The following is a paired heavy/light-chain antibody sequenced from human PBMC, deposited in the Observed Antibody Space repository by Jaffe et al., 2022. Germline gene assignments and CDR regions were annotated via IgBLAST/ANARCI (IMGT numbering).Light chain of an antibody. CDR1: SGINVGTYR. CDR2: YKSDSDK. CDR3: AIWYSSGWV. Sequence: QPVLTQPTSLSASPGASARFTCTLRSGINVGTYRIYWYQQKPGSLPRYLLRYKSDSDKQQGSGVPSRFSGSKDASTNAGLLLISGLQSEDEADYYCAIWYSSGWVFGGGTKLTVL. J-gene: IGLJ3*02. V-gene: IGLV5-39*01.
Heavy chain of an antibody. Sequence: EVQLVESGGGLVQPGGSLRLSCAASGFTFSNYEMNWVRQAPGEGLEWVSYISSSGTAIYYADSVKGRFTISRDNAKNSLYLQMNSLRAEDTAVYYCASLKAAEDYWGQGTLVTVSS. CDR2: ISSSGTAI. CDR3: ASLKAAEDY. V-gene: IGHV3-48*03. J-gene: IGHJ4*02. CDR1: GFTFSNYE. D-gene: IGHD6-13*01.